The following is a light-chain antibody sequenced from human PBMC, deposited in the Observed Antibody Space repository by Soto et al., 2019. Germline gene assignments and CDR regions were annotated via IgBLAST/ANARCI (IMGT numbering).Light chain of an antibody. CDR1: QSVSSD. J-gene: IGKJ1*01. CDR3: QHYKNWPWT. Sequence: IVMTQSPASLSVSPGERATLSCRASQSVSSDLAWYQHKPGQAPRLVIFGASTRATGIPARFSGSGSGTEFTFTISSLQPEDFAVYYCQHYKNWPWTFGQGTKVDI. V-gene: IGKV3-15*01. CDR2: GAS.